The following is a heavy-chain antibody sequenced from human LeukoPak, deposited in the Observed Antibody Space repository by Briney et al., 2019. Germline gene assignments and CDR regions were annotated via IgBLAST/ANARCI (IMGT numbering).Heavy chain of an antibody. CDR3: ARPGQLYYYYYYMDV. D-gene: IGHD5-18*01. CDR1: GFTFSSYW. V-gene: IGHV3-30*03. Sequence: PGGSLRLSCAASGFTFSSYWMSWVRQAPGKGLEWVAVISYDGSNKYYADSVKGRFTISRDNSKNTLYLQMNSLRAEDTAVYYGARPGQLYYYYYYMDVWGKGTTVTVSS. CDR2: ISYDGSNK. J-gene: IGHJ6*03.